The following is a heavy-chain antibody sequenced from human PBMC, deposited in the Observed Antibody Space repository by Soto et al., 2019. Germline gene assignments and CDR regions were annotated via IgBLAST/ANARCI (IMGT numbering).Heavy chain of an antibody. V-gene: IGHV3-48*02. CDR1: GFTFSGYS. CDR2: ISSGSKTI. D-gene: IGHD3-9*01. Sequence: GGSLRLSCAASGFTFSGYSVNWVRRAPGKGLEWVSYISSGSKTIYYADSVKGRFTVSRDNAKNSQYLQMNSLRDEDTAVYYCVREDILGVRSFDYWGQGTLVTVSS. CDR3: VREDILGVRSFDY. J-gene: IGHJ4*02.